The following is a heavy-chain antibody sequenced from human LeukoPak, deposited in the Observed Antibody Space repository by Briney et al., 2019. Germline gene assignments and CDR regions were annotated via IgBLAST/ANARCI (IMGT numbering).Heavy chain of an antibody. Sequence: GGSLRLSCAASGFTFSSYGMSWVRQAPGKGLEWVSAISGSGGSTYYADSVKGRFTISRDNSKNTLYLQMNSLRAEDTAVYHCAKEVIWFGELLSELDYWGQGTLVTVSS. J-gene: IGHJ4*02. CDR2: ISGSGGST. D-gene: IGHD3-10*01. CDR1: GFTFSSYG. V-gene: IGHV3-23*01. CDR3: AKEVIWFGELLSELDY.